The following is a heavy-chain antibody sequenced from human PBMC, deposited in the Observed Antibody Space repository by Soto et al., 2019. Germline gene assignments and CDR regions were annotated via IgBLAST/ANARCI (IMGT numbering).Heavy chain of an antibody. V-gene: IGHV1-69*05. J-gene: IGHJ4*02. D-gene: IGHD3-22*01. CDR3: AREGGASGYLNY. CDR2: IIPIFGTA. Sequence: GASVKVSCKASGGTFSSYAISXVRQAPGQGLEWMGGIIPIFGTANYAQKFQGRVTMTRNTSISTAYMELSSLRSEDTAVYYCAREGGASGYLNYWGQGTLVTVSS. CDR1: GGTFSSYA.